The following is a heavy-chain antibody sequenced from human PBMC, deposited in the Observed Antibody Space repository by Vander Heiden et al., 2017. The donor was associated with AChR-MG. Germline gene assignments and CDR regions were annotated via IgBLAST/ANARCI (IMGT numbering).Heavy chain of an antibody. Sequence: QVQLVESGGGVVQPGRSLRLSCAASGFTFSSYGMHWVRQAPGKGLEWVAVISYDGSNKYYADSVKGRFTISRDNSKNTLYLQMNSLRAEDTAVYYCAKAGSRGYYYYMDVWGKGTTVTDSS. D-gene: IGHD3-10*01. CDR3: AKAGSRGYYYYMDV. CDR1: GFTFSSYG. CDR2: ISYDGSNK. V-gene: IGHV3-30*18. J-gene: IGHJ6*03.